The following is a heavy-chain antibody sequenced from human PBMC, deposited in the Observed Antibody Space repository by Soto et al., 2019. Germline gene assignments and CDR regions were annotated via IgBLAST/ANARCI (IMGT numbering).Heavy chain of an antibody. Sequence: GGSLRLSCAASGFTFSSYSMNWVRQAPGKGLEWVSSISSSSSYIYYADSVKGRFTISRDNAKNSLYLQMNSLRAEDTAVYYCAREEGIYDTPYYYYMDVWGKGTTVTVSS. D-gene: IGHD3-9*01. CDR2: ISSSSSYI. CDR1: GFTFSSYS. J-gene: IGHJ6*03. CDR3: AREEGIYDTPYYYYMDV. V-gene: IGHV3-21*01.